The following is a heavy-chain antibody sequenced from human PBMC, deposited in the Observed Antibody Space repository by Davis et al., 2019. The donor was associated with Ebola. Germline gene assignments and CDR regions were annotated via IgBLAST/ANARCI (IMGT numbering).Heavy chain of an antibody. CDR3: ARGLSTVTYYYYYGMDV. CDR1: GGSISSGGYS. D-gene: IGHD4-17*01. V-gene: IGHV4-30-2*01. CDR2: IYHSGST. Sequence: MPSETLSLTCAVSGGSISSGGYSWSWIRQPPGKGLEWIGYIYHSGSTYYNPSLKSRVTISVDRSKNQFSLKLSSVTAADTAVYYCARGLSTVTYYYYYGMDVWGQGTTVTVSS. J-gene: IGHJ6*02.